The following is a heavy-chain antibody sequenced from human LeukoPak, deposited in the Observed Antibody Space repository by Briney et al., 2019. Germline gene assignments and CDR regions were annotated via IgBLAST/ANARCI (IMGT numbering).Heavy chain of an antibody. CDR1: GFTFSSYA. J-gene: IGHJ4*02. D-gene: IGHD5-12*01. CDR2: ISSNGGST. CDR3: ARGLRDSGYDPHPPFGY. V-gene: IGHV3-64*01. Sequence: PGGSLRLSCAASGFTFSSYAMHWVRQAQGKGLEYVSAISSNGGSTYYANSVKGRFTISRDNSKNTLYLQMGSLRSEDTAVYYCARGLRDSGYDPHPPFGYWGQGTLVTVSS.